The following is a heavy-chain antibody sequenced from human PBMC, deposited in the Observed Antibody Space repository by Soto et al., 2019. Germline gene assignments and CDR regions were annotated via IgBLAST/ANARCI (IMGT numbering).Heavy chain of an antibody. D-gene: IGHD1-26*01. CDR3: ARNVGGVDFDY. J-gene: IGHJ4*02. CDR1: GGSSSSFY. V-gene: IGHV4-59*01. CDR2: IHDSGST. Sequence: QVQLQESGPGLVKPSETLSLTCRVSGGSSSSFYWSWIRQPPGKALEWIGDIHDSGSTNYNPALKSRVSITVGTSEIRSSLRLRSVTAADTAVYYCARNVGGVDFDYWGQGTQVTVSS.